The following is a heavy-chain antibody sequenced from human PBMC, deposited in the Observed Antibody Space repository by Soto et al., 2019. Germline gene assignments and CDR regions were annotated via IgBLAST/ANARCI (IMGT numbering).Heavy chain of an antibody. Sequence: LSLTCAVYGGSFSGYYWSWIRQPPGKGLEWIGEINHSGSTNYNPSLKSRVTISVDTSKNQFSLKLSSVTAADTAVYYCARGRSSIAARGRTFYYYGMDVWGQGTTVTVSS. CDR1: GGSFSGYY. D-gene: IGHD6-6*01. J-gene: IGHJ6*02. CDR2: INHSGST. V-gene: IGHV4-34*01. CDR3: ARGRSSIAARGRTFYYYGMDV.